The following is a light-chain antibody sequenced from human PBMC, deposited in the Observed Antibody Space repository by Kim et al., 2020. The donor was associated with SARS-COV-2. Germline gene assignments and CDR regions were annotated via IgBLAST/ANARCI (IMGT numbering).Light chain of an antibody. V-gene: IGLV1-44*01. J-gene: IGLJ3*02. Sequence: QSVLTQPPSASGTPGQRVTISCSGSSSNIGSNIVNWYQQLPGTDPKLLIYSNNQRPSGVPDRFSGSTSDTSASLAISVLQSEDDADYYCAAWDDSLNGWGFGGASQLTV. CDR1: SSNIGSNI. CDR2: SNN. CDR3: AAWDDSLNGWG.